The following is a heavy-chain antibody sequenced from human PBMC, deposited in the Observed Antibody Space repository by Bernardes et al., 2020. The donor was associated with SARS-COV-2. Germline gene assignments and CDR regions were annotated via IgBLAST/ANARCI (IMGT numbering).Heavy chain of an antibody. J-gene: IGHJ4*02. V-gene: IGHV3-23*01. CDR1: GFTFSIYA. D-gene: IGHD3-16*01. CDR2: ISGSGGST. Sequence: GGSLRLSRAASGFTFSIYAMSWVRQAPGKGLEWVSAISGSGGSTYYADSVKGRFTISRDNSKNTLSLQMNSLRAEDTATYYCARSGHSYTDAYWDYWGQGTLVTVSS. CDR3: ARSGHSYTDAYWDY.